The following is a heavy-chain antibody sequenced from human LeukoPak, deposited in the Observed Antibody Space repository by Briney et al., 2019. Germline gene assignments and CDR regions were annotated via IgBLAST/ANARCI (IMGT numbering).Heavy chain of an antibody. V-gene: IGHV3-23*01. CDR2: ISGSGGST. D-gene: IGHD3-22*01. CDR3: AKDPYYDSSGYGDY. J-gene: IGHJ4*02. Sequence: GGSLRLSCAASGFTFSSYGMSWVRQAPGKGLEWVSAISGSGGSTYYADSVKGRFTISRDNSKNTLYLQMNSLRAEDTAVYYCAKDPYYDSSGYGDYWGQGTLVTVSS. CDR1: GFTFSSYG.